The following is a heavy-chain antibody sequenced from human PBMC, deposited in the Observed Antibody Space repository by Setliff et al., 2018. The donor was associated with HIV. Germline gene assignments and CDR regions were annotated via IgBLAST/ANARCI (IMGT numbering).Heavy chain of an antibody. J-gene: IGHJ6*03. V-gene: IGHV3-11*06. CDR1: GFTFSNYY. CDR2: ISGSSGHI. CDR3: ARGPTTVTNSYYYYMDV. D-gene: IGHD4-17*01. Sequence: GGSLRLSCAASGFTFSNYYMTWIRQAPGKGLEWISYISGSSGHINYADSVKGRFTISRDNDRNSLCLQMNGLRAEDTAVYYCARGPTTVTNSYYYYMDVWGKGTTVTVSS.